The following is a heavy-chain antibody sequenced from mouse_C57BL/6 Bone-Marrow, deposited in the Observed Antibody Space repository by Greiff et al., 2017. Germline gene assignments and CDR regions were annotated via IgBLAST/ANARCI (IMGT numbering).Heavy chain of an antibody. Sequence: DVQVEQSGGGLVQPGGSMKLSCVASGFTFSNYWMNWVRQSPEKGLEWVAQIRLKSDNYATYYAESVKGRFTITRDDSKSSVYLQMNNLRAEDTGIYYCTGCFDYDGYLDYWGQGTTLTVSS. D-gene: IGHD2-3*01. CDR3: TGCFDYDGYLDY. CDR1: GFTFSNYW. V-gene: IGHV6-3*01. J-gene: IGHJ2*01. CDR2: IRLKSDNYAT.